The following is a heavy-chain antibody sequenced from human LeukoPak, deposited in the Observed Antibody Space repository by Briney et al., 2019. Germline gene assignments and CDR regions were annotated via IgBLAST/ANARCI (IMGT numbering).Heavy chain of an antibody. V-gene: IGHV3-48*01. CDR2: IGRAGSPA. CDR1: GFTFSSHR. J-gene: IGHJ3*02. Sequence: GGSLRLSCDASGFTFSSHRLSWVRQAPGKTLEWISYIGRAGSPAHYADSVRGRFTISRDNARNSLYLQTNSLTVEDTAVYYCDRAALADVVVLSATRSAFDIWGQGTMVTVSS. D-gene: IGHD2-15*01. CDR3: DRAALADVVVLSATRSAFDI.